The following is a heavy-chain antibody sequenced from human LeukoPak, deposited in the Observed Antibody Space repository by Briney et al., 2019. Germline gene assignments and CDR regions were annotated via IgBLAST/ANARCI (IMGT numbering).Heavy chain of an antibody. V-gene: IGHV4-30-2*01. CDR3: ARARYCSGGSCYEDY. J-gene: IGHJ4*02. Sequence: SQTLSLTCAVSGGSISSGGYSWSWIRQPPGTGLEWIGYIYHSGSTYYNPSLKSRVTISVDRSKNQFSLKLSSVTAADTAVYYCARARYCSGGSCYEDYWGQGTLVTVSS. CDR2: IYHSGST. CDR1: GGSISSGGYS. D-gene: IGHD2-15*01.